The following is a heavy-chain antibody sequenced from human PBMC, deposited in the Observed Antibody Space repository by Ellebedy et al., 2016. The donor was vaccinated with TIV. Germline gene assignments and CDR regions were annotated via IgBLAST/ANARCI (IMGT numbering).Heavy chain of an antibody. D-gene: IGHD3-10*01. CDR3: ARGDYGSGSLYLDY. CDR1: GGSISSYY. J-gene: IGHJ4*02. CDR2: IYYSGST. Sequence: MPSETLSLTCTVSGGSISSYYWSWIRQPPGKGLEWIGYIYYSGSTNYNPSLKSRVTISVDTSKNQFSLKLSSVTAADTAVYYWARGDYGSGSLYLDYWGQGTLVTVSS. V-gene: IGHV4-59*08.